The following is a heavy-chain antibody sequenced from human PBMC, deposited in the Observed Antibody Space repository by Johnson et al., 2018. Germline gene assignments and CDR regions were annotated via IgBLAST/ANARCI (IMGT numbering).Heavy chain of an antibody. Sequence: LVQSGGGLVQPGGSLRLSCAASGFTFSTYAMSWVRQAPEKGLEWVSAISGTGVSGSGGRAYDADPVKGRFTISRDNSKNNLYLQMNTLSAEDTAVYNCAREMGVYGSGSHDAFDIWGQGTMVIVSS. CDR2: ISGTGVSGSGGRA. V-gene: IGHV3-23*04. J-gene: IGHJ3*02. CDR1: GFTFSTYA. D-gene: IGHD3-10*01. CDR3: AREMGVYGSGSHDAFDI.